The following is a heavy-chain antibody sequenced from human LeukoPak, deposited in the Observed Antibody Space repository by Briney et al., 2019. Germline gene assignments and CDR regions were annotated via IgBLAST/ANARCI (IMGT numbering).Heavy chain of an antibody. V-gene: IGHV4-38-2*02. D-gene: IGHD4-17*01. J-gene: IGHJ4*02. CDR3: ARVPTVTFFDY. Sequence: PSETLSLTCTVSGYSISSGHYWGWIRQPPGKGLEWIGSMYHSGSTYYNPPLKSRVTISEDTSKNQFSLKLRSVTAADTAVYYCARVPTVTFFDYWGQGTLVTVSS. CDR1: GYSISSGHY. CDR2: MYHSGST.